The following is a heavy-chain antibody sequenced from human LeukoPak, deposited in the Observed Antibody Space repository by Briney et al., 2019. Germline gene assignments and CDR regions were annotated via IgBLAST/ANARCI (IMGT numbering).Heavy chain of an antibody. D-gene: IGHD2-21*02. CDR1: GGSFSGYY. V-gene: IGHV4-34*01. J-gene: IGHJ4*02. Sequence: SETLSLTCAVYGGSFSGYYWSWIRQPPGKGLEWIGEINHSGSTNYNPSLKSRVTISVDTSKNQFSLKLSSVTAADAAVYYCARDVVVTAIHYFDYWGQGTLVTVSS. CDR3: ARDVVVTAIHYFDY. CDR2: INHSGST.